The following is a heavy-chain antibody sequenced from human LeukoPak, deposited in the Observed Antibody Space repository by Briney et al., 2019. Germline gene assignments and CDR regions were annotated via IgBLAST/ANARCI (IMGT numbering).Heavy chain of an antibody. J-gene: IGHJ4*02. CDR3: ARHIRSGWSRYFDY. CDR2: IYYSGST. V-gene: IGHV4-59*08. D-gene: IGHD6-19*01. Sequence: PSETLSLTCTVSGGSISSYYWSWIRQPPGEGLEWIGYIYYSGSTNYNPSLKSRVTISVDTSKNQFSLKLSSVTAADTAVYYCARHIRSGWSRYFDYWGQGTLVTVSS. CDR1: GGSISSYY.